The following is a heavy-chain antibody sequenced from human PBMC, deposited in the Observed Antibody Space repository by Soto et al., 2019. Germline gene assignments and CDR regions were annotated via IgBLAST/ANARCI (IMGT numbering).Heavy chain of an antibody. CDR2: ISGSGDST. Sequence: GGSLRLSCAASGFTFSSYAMSWVRQAPGKGLEWVSGISGSGDSTYYADSVKGRFTISRANSKNTLYLQMNSLRAEDTALYYCAKDGDFWSGYYPNDAFDIWGQGTMVTVSS. V-gene: IGHV3-23*01. J-gene: IGHJ3*02. CDR1: GFTFSSYA. CDR3: AKDGDFWSGYYPNDAFDI. D-gene: IGHD3-3*01.